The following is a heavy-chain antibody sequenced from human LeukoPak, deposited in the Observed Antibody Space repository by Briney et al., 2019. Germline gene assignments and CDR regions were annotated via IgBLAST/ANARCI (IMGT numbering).Heavy chain of an antibody. V-gene: IGHV4-59*01. CDR1: GGSISSYY. Sequence: SETLSLTCTVSGGSISSYYWSWIRQPPGKGLEWIGYIYYSGSTNYNPSLKSRVTISVDTSKNQFSLKLSSVTAADTAVYYCAREGMVRGVIKGGGNWFDPWGQGTLVTVSS. J-gene: IGHJ5*02. CDR3: AREGMVRGVIKGGGNWFDP. CDR2: IYYSGST. D-gene: IGHD3-10*01.